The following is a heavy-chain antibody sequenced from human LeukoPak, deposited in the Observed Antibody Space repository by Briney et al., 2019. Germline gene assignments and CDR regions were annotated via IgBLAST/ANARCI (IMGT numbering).Heavy chain of an antibody. CDR3: AKDTTRYTRGLFEY. CDR1: GFIFDNYG. J-gene: IGHJ4*02. V-gene: IGHV3-30*18. D-gene: IGHD2-2*02. Sequence: GRSLRLSCAASGFIFDNYGMHWVRQATGKGLEWVAVISFDGSVEYYGDAVKGRFTISRDNSHNTLDLQMNSLRPEDTAVYYCAKDTTRYTRGLFEYCGQGTLVTVSS. CDR2: ISFDGSVE.